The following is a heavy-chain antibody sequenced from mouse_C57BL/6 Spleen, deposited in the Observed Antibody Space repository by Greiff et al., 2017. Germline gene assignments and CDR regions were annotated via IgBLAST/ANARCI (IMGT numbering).Heavy chain of an antibody. D-gene: IGHD1-1*01. V-gene: IGHV1-15*01. CDR1: GYTFTDYE. CDR3: TRGGLLRGYFDV. J-gene: IGHJ1*03. CDR2: IDPETGGT. Sequence: VQLQQSGAELVRPGASVTLSCKASGYTFTDYEMHWVKQTPVHGLEWIGAIDPETGGTAYNQKFKGKAILTADKSSSTAYMELRSLTSEDSAVYYCTRGGLLRGYFDVWGTGTTFTVSS.